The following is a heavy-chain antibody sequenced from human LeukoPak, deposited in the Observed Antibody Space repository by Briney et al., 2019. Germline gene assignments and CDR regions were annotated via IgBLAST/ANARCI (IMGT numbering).Heavy chain of an antibody. J-gene: IGHJ5*02. V-gene: IGHV4-59*01. CDR2: IYYSGST. Sequence: SETLSLTCTVSGGSISSYYWSWIRQPPGKGLEWNGYIYYSGSTNYNPSLKSRVTISVDTSKNQFSLKLSSVTAADTAVYYCARTRLNSSGYYGGYWFDPWGQGTLVTVSS. D-gene: IGHD3-22*01. CDR3: ARTRLNSSGYYGGYWFDP. CDR1: GGSISSYY.